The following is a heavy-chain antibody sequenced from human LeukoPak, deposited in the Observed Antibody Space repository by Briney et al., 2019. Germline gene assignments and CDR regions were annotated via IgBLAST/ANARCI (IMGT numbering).Heavy chain of an antibody. CDR2: IWYDGSNR. CDR3: ARRTDDAFDI. V-gene: IGHV3-33*01. Sequence: GGSLRLSCAASAFSFSNYGMHWVRQAPGKGLEWVALIWYDGSNRYYADSVKGRFTISRDNSKNTLYVQMNSLRAEDTAVYYCARRTDDAFDIWGQGTMVTVSS. J-gene: IGHJ3*02. CDR1: AFSFSNYG.